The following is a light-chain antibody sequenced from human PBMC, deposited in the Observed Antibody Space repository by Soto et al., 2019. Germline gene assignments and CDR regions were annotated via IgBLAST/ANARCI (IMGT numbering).Light chain of an antibody. CDR2: DVN. Sequence: QSALTQPPSASGSPGQSVTISCTGTSSDVGGYNYVSWYQQHPGKAPKLMIYDVNNRPSGVPDRFSGSKSGNTASLTISGLQAADEADYYCSLYTSENTYVFGTGTKVTVL. J-gene: IGLJ1*01. CDR3: SLYTSENTYV. V-gene: IGLV2-18*01. CDR1: SSDVGGYNY.